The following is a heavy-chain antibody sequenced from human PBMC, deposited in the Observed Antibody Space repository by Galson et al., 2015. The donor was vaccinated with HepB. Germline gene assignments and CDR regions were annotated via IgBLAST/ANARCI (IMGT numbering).Heavy chain of an antibody. CDR1: GSTFSGHA. J-gene: IGHJ4*02. V-gene: IGHV3-30*09. D-gene: IGHD2-21*01. Sequence: SLRLSCAVFGSTFSGHAMHWVRQAPGMGLEWVAVIESGGGNIRYADSVKGRFAISRDDSKSTLFLQMNSLRPEDTAVYYCTKDLHAHYTIDWWGQGALVTVAS. CDR3: TKDLHAHYTIDW. CDR2: IESGGGNI.